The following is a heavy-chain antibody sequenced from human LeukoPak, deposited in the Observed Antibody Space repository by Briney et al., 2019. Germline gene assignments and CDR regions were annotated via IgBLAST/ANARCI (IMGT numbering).Heavy chain of an antibody. V-gene: IGHV4-39*01. CDR3: ARHIVGGSEMATINHFFDY. J-gene: IGHJ4*02. Sequence: PSETLSLTCTVSGGSISSSRYYWGWIRQPPGKGLEWIGSIYYSGSTYYNPSLKSRVTISVDTSKNQFSLKLRSVTAADTAVYYCARHIVGGSEMATINHFFDYWGQGTLVTVSS. CDR1: GGSISSSRYY. CDR2: IYYSGST. D-gene: IGHD5-12*01.